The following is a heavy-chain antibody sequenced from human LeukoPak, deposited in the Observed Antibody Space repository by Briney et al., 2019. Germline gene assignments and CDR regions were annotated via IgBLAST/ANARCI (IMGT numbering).Heavy chain of an antibody. Sequence: GGSLRLSCAASGFTFSSYGMSWVRQAPGKGLKWVSGISGSGGSTNYADSVKGRFTISRDNSKNTLYLQMNSLRAEDTAVYYCAELGITMIGGVWGKGTTVTISS. V-gene: IGHV3-23*01. J-gene: IGHJ6*04. CDR1: GFTFSSYG. D-gene: IGHD3-10*02. CDR3: AELGITMIGGV. CDR2: ISGSGGST.